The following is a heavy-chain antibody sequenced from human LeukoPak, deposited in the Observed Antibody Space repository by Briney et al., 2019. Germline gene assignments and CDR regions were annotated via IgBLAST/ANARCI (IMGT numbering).Heavy chain of an antibody. D-gene: IGHD6-19*01. J-gene: IGHJ6*03. Sequence: GGSLRLSCAASGFTFSSYWMRWVRQAPGKGLELVANIKQDGSEKYYVDSVQGRFTVARDNAKNSLYLQMNSLRVEDTAVYYCARDRIAVAARRFTGYYYMDVWGKGTTVTISS. CDR1: GFTFSSYW. CDR2: IKQDGSEK. V-gene: IGHV3-7*01. CDR3: ARDRIAVAARRFTGYYYMDV.